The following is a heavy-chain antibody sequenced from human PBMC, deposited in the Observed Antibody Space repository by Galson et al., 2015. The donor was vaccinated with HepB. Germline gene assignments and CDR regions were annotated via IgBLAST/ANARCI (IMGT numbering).Heavy chain of an antibody. V-gene: IGHV1-18*01. D-gene: IGHD3-10*01. CDR1: GYTFTRYG. CDR3: AREGVGTVPGAFDV. CDR2: ISAYNGDT. J-gene: IGHJ3*01. Sequence: SVKVSCKASGYTFTRYGISWVRQAPRQGLEWMGWISAYNGDTKYGRKVQGRVTMARDTSTSTAYMELRSLTSGDTAVYYCAREGVGTVPGAFDVWGQGTMVTVSS.